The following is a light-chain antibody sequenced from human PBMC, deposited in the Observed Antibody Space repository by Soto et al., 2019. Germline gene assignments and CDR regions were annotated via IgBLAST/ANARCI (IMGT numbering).Light chain of an antibody. Sequence: EIVCTQSPGTLSLSPGYRATITRRASQSVSNNYLAWCQQKPGQAPRLLIYGASNRATGIPDRFSGSGSGTDFTLTISRLEPEDFAVYYCQQNGSSGTFGQGTKVDIK. CDR3: QQNGSSGT. CDR2: GAS. CDR1: QSVSNNY. V-gene: IGKV3-20*01. J-gene: IGKJ1*01.